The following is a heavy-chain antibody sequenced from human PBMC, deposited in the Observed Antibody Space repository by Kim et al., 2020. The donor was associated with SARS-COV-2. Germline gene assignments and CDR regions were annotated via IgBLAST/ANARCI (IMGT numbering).Heavy chain of an antibody. Sequence: ASVKVSCKASGYTFTSYYMHWVRQAPGQGLEWMGIINPSGGSTSYAQKFQGRVTMTRDTSTSTVYMELSSLRSEDTAVYYCAREGGAVVVVPAAGEGGMDVWGQGTTVTVSS. CDR1: GYTFTSYY. V-gene: IGHV1-46*01. J-gene: IGHJ6*02. D-gene: IGHD2-2*01. CDR3: AREGGAVVVVPAAGEGGMDV. CDR2: INPSGGST.